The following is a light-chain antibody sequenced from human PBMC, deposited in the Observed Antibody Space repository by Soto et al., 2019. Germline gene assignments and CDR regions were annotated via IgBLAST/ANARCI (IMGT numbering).Light chain of an antibody. J-gene: IGKJ1*01. CDR3: QQYNNWPQT. CDR1: QSVSSN. V-gene: IGKV3-15*01. CDR2: GAS. Sequence: EIVMTQSPVTLSVSPGERATLSCRASQSVSSNLAWYQQKPGQAPRLLIHGASTRATVIPARFSGSGSGTEFTLTIGSLQSEDFAIYYCQQYNNWPQTFGQGTKVEIK.